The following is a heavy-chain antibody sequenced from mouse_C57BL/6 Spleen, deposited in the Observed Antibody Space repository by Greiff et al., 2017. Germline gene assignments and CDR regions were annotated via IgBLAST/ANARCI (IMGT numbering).Heavy chain of an antibody. CDR3: ARFITTVVSYAMDY. CDR2: IYPGDGDT. Sequence: VQLQQSGPELVKPGASVKISCKASGYAFSSSWMNWVKQRPGKGLEWIGRIYPGDGDTNYNGKFKGKATLTADKSSSTAYMQLSSLTSEDSAVYFCARFITTVVSYAMDYWGQGTSVTVSS. J-gene: IGHJ4*01. V-gene: IGHV1-82*01. D-gene: IGHD1-1*01. CDR1: GYAFSSSW.